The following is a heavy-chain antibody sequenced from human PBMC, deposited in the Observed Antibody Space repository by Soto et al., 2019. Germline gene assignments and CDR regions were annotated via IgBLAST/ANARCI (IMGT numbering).Heavy chain of an antibody. J-gene: IGHJ4*02. CDR3: ARDPVDGTYFDY. Sequence: QVQLVQSGAEVKKPGASVKVYCKASGYTFTSYGISWVRQAPGKGLEWMGWINAYNGNTNYAQKLQGRVTMTTDTSTSRAYMELRSLRSDDTAVFYCARDPVDGTYFDYWGQGTLVTVSS. D-gene: IGHD6-19*01. CDR2: INAYNGNT. CDR1: GYTFTSYG. V-gene: IGHV1-18*01.